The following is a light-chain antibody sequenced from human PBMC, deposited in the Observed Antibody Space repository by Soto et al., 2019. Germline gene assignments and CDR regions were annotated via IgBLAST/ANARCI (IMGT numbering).Light chain of an antibody. CDR2: DAS. V-gene: IGKV1-5*01. Sequence: DIQMTQSPSTLSPSVVDRVTSTCRASQSINTWLAWYQQKPGKAPKLLIYDASSLEGGVPSRFSGSGSGTEFTLTISSLQPDDFATYYCQQYNAYSITFGQGKRREIK. CDR3: QQYNAYSIT. CDR1: QSINTW. J-gene: IGKJ5*01.